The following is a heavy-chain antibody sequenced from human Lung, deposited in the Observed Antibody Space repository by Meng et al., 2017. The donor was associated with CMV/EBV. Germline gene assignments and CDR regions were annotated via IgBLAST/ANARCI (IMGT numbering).Heavy chain of an antibody. J-gene: IGHJ4*02. Sequence: SXXVSCKASGGTFSSYAISWVRQAPGQGLEWMGGIIPILGIANYAQKFQGRVTITADKSTSTAYMELSSLRSEDTAVYYCAREHTFSSGLDYWGQGTLVTVSS. CDR2: IIPILGIA. V-gene: IGHV1-69*10. CDR3: AREHTFSSGLDY. D-gene: IGHD6-19*01. CDR1: GGTFSSYA.